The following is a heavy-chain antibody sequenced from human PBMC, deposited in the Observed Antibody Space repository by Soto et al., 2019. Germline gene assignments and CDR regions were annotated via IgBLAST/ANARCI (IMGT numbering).Heavy chain of an antibody. D-gene: IGHD1-26*01. V-gene: IGHV5-51*01. J-gene: IGHJ4*02. CDR2: IYPGDSDT. CDR1: XYSFTSYW. Sequence: PGESLKISCKGSXYSFTSYWIGWVRQMPGKGLEWMGIIYPGDSDTRYSPSFQGQVTISADKSISTAYLQWSSLKASDTAMYYCASEVPGVEKSGSYYLATYDFDYWGQGTLVTVSS. CDR3: ASEVPGVEKSGSYYLATYDFDY.